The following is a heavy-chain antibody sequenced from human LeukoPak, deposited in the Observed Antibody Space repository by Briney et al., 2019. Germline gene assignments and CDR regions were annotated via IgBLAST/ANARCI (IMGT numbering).Heavy chain of an antibody. V-gene: IGHV1-2*02. CDR1: GYTFTGYY. CDR2: INPNSGGT. J-gene: IGHJ4*02. CDR3: AIELRYFDWLLESFDY. D-gene: IGHD3-9*01. Sequence: ASVKVSCKASGYTFTGYYMHWVRQAPGQGLEWMGWINPNSGGTNYAQKFQGRVTMTRDTSISTAYMELSRLRSDDTAVYYCAIELRYFDWLLESFDYWGQGTLVTVSS.